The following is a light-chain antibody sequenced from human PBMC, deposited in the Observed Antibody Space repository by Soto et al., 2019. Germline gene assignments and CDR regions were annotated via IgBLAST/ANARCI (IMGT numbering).Light chain of an antibody. V-gene: IGLV2-14*01. J-gene: IGLJ2*01. CDR2: DVN. CDR1: SSDVGGYNY. CDR3: SSYTSSIS. Sequence: QSALTQPASVSGSPGQSITISCTGTSSDVGGYNYVSWYQQHPGKAPNLMIYDVNTRPSGVSNRFSGSKSGNTASLTISGLQAEDEADYYCSSYTSSISFGGGTKVTVL.